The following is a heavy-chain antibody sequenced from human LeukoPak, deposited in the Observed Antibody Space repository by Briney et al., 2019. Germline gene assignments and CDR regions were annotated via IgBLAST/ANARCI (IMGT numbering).Heavy chain of an antibody. CDR2: ISGSGGST. CDR3: AKDRFCSGGSCYWADY. D-gene: IGHD2-15*01. J-gene: IGHJ4*02. V-gene: IGHV3-23*01. Sequence: PGGSLRLSCAASGFTFSSYAMSWVRQAPGKGLEWVSTISGSGGSTYYADSVKGRFTISRDNSKNTLYLQMNSLRADDTAVYYCAKDRFCSGGSCYWADYWGQGTLVTVSS. CDR1: GFTFSSYA.